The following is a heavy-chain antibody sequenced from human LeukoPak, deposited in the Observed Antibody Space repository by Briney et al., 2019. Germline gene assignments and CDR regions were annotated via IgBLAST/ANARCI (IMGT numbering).Heavy chain of an antibody. CDR2: MNPNSGNT. V-gene: IGHV1-8*01. J-gene: IGHJ1*01. CDR1: GYTFTSYD. CDR3: ARGKDSSSWYGFQH. Sequence: GASVKVSCKAPGYTFTSYDINWVRQATGQGLEWMGWMNPNSGNTGYAQKFQGRVTMTRNTSISTAYMELSSLRSEDTAVYYCARGKDSSSWYGFQHWGQGTLVTVSS. D-gene: IGHD6-13*01.